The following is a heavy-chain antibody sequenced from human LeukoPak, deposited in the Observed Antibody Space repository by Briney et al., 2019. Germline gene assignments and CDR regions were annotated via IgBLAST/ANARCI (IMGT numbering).Heavy chain of an antibody. V-gene: IGHV3-23*01. CDR2: ISGSGGST. J-gene: IGHJ3*02. CDR1: GFTFSSYA. Sequence: GGSLRLSCAASGFTFSSYAMSWVRQAPGKGLEWVSAISGSGGSTYYADSVKGRFTISRDNSKNTLYLQMNSLRAEDTAVYYCAKYRRRYYDSSGPLDAFGIWGQGTMVTVSS. D-gene: IGHD3-22*01. CDR3: AKYRRRYYDSSGPLDAFGI.